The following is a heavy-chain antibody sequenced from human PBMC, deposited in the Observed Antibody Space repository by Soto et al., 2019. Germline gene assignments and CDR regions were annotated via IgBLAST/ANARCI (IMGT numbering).Heavy chain of an antibody. CDR2: IIPIFGTA. V-gene: IGHV1-69*12. CDR1: GGTFSSYA. J-gene: IGHJ6*02. Sequence: QVQLVQSGAEVKKPGSSVKVSCKASGGTFSSYAISWVRQAPGQGLEWMGGIIPIFGTANYAQKFQGRVTITVDESTSTAYMELSSLRSEDTAVYYCARDNCSGGSCYDGYYYGMDVWGQGTTVTVSS. CDR3: ARDNCSGGSCYDGYYYGMDV. D-gene: IGHD2-15*01.